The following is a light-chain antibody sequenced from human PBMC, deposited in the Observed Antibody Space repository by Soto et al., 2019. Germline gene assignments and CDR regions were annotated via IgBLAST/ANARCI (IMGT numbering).Light chain of an antibody. V-gene: IGLV2-23*02. CDR1: SSDVGSYNL. CDR2: EVS. CDR3: CSYAGSSTYYV. J-gene: IGLJ1*01. Sequence: AQPASLSGSPGQSVTISCPWTSSDVGSYNLVSWYQQHPGKAPKLMIYEVSKRPSGVSNRFSGSKSGNTASLTISGLQAEDEADYYCCSYAGSSTYYVFGTGTRSPS.